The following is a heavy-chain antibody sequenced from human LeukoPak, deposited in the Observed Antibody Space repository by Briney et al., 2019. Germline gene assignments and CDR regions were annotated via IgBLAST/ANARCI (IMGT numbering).Heavy chain of an antibody. CDR2: ISSSSSTM. D-gene: IGHD3-16*01. J-gene: IGHJ4*02. CDR1: GFTVSSNY. V-gene: IGHV3-48*01. Sequence: GGSLRLSCAASGFTVSSNYMNWVRQAPGKGLEWVSYISSSSSTMYYADSVKGRFTISRDNAKNSLYLQMNSLRAEDTAVYYCARDIRGGYDYWGLGTLVTVSS. CDR3: ARDIRGGYDY.